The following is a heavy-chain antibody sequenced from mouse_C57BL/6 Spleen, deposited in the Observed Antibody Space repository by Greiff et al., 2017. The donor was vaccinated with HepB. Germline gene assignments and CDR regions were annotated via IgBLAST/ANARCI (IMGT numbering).Heavy chain of an antibody. D-gene: IGHD1-1*01. Sequence: EVQLVESGGGLVQPGGSLKLSCAASGFTFSDYGMAWVRQAPRKGPEWVAFISNLAYSIYYADTVTGRFTISSENAKNTLYLEMSSLRSEDTAMYYCARSLYGSSLWYFDVWGTGTTVTVSS. CDR1: GFTFSDYG. CDR3: ARSLYGSSLWYFDV. V-gene: IGHV5-15*01. J-gene: IGHJ1*03. CDR2: ISNLAYSI.